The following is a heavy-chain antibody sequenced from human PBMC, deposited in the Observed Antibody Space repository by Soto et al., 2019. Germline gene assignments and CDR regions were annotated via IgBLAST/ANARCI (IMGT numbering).Heavy chain of an antibody. Sequence: PGESLKISCQGSGCNFATHWIGWVRHKAGKGLEWMGIIFPGDAETRYSPSFQGHITISADKSISTAYLRWSSLKASDTGMYYCATPGGFGMDVWGQGTTVTVSS. CDR1: GCNFATHW. CDR3: ATPGGFGMDV. D-gene: IGHD5-12*01. CDR2: IFPGDAET. V-gene: IGHV5-51*01. J-gene: IGHJ6*02.